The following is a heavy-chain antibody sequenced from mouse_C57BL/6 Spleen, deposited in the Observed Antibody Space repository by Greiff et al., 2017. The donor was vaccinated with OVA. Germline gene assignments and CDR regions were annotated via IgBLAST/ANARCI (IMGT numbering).Heavy chain of an antibody. CDR2: IYPSDSET. Sequence: VKLQQPGAELVRPGSSVKLSCKASGYTFTSYWMDWVKQRPGQGLEWIGNIYPSDSETHYNQKFKDKATLTVDKSSSTAYMQLSSLTSEDSAVYYYARAEGGYLNYYAMDYWGQGTSVTVSS. D-gene: IGHD2-2*01. CDR1: GYTFTSYW. CDR3: ARAEGGYLNYYAMDY. J-gene: IGHJ4*01. V-gene: IGHV1-61*01.